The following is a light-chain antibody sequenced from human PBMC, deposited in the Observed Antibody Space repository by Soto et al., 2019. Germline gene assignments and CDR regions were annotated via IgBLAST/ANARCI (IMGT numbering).Light chain of an antibody. CDR3: CSYASSQVL. CDR2: EGS. J-gene: IGLJ2*01. V-gene: IGLV2-23*01. Sequence: QSALTQPASVSGSPGQSITISCTGTSSDVGSYNLVSWYQQHPGKAPKLMIYEGSKRPSGFSNRFSGSKSGNTASLTISGLQAEDEADYYCCSYASSQVLFGGGTKVTVL. CDR1: SSDVGSYNL.